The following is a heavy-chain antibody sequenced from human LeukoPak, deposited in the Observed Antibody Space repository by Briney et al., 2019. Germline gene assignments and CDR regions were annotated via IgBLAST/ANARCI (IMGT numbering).Heavy chain of an antibody. D-gene: IGHD2-15*01. J-gene: IGHJ5*02. V-gene: IGHV4-61*02. CDR3: AREVDYSPPDQFEWFDP. CDR1: GSSISSGSYY. Sequence: PSQALSLTCTVSGSSISSGSYYWSWIRQPAGKGLEWIGRIYTSGSTNYNPSLKSRVTISVDTSKNQFSLKLSSVTAADTAVYYCAREVDYSPPDQFEWFDPWGQGTLVTVSS. CDR2: IYTSGST.